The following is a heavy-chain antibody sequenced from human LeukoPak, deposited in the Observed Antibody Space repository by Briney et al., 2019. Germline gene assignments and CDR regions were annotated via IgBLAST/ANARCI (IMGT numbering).Heavy chain of an antibody. J-gene: IGHJ5*02. D-gene: IGHD3-3*01. Sequence: SETLSLTCTVSGGSISSYYWSWIRQPPGKGLEWIGYIYTSGSTNYNPSLKSRVTISVDTSKNQSSLKLSSVTAADTAVYYCARDHYDFWSGYYVAAGFDPWGQGTLVTVSS. CDR3: ARDHYDFWSGYYVAAGFDP. CDR1: GGSISSYY. V-gene: IGHV4-4*09. CDR2: IYTSGST.